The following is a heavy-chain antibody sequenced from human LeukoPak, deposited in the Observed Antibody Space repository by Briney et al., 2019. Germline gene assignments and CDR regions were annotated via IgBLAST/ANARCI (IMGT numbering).Heavy chain of an antibody. CDR3: ARAGYDFWSGYYRRGWFDP. CDR1: GGSISSSSYY. J-gene: IGHJ5*02. V-gene: IGHV4-39*07. Sequence: SETLSLTCTVSGGSISSSSYYWSWIRQPPGKGLEWIGEINHSGSTNYNPSLKSRVTISVDTSKNQFSLKLSSVTAADTAVYYCARAGYDFWSGYYRRGWFDPWGQGTLVTVSS. CDR2: INHSGST. D-gene: IGHD3-3*01.